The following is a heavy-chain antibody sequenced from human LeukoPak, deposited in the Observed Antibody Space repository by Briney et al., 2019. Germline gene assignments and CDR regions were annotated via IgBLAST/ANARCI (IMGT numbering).Heavy chain of an antibody. V-gene: IGHV1-46*01. Sequence: PRASVKVSCTASGYTFTSYYMHWVRQAPGQGLEWMGIINPSGGSTSYAQKFQGRVTITADESTSTAYMELSSLRSEDTAVYYCARGRMVRGVIITSRPIWFDPWGQGTLVTVSS. CDR3: ARGRMVRGVIITSRPIWFDP. D-gene: IGHD3-10*01. CDR2: INPSGGST. J-gene: IGHJ5*02. CDR1: GYTFTSYY.